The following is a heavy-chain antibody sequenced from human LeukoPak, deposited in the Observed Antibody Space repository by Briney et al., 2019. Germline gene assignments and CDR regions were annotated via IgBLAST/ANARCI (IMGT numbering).Heavy chain of an antibody. J-gene: IGHJ6*02. CDR2: ISSSSSYI. D-gene: IGHD3-10*01. V-gene: IGHV3-21*01. CDR1: GFTFSSYS. CDR3: ARFLEDYYGSGSYDYGMDV. Sequence: GGSLRLSCAASGFTFSSYSMNWVRQAPGKGLEWVSSISSSSSYIYYADSVKGRFTISRDNAKNSLYLQMNSLRAEDTAVYYRARFLEDYYGSGSYDYGMDVWGQGTTVTVSS.